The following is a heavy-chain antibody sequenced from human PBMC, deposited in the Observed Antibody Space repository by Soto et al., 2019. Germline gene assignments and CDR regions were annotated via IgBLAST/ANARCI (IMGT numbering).Heavy chain of an antibody. CDR2: INHSGST. J-gene: IGHJ5*02. V-gene: IGHV4-34*01. D-gene: IGHD3-10*01. Sequence: PSETLSLTCAGYGGSFSGYYWSWIRQPPGKGLEWVGEINHSGSTNYNPSLKSRVTISVDTSKNQFSLKLSSVTAADTAVYYCARVLVWFGKRNWFDPWGQGTLVTVSS. CDR3: ARVLVWFGKRNWFDP. CDR1: GGSFSGYY.